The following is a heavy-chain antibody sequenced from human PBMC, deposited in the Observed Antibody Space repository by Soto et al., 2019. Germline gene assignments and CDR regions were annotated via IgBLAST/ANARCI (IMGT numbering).Heavy chain of an antibody. J-gene: IGHJ6*03. CDR2: IWYDGSNK. CDR3: ARSGANSSSWYNNYYYYMDV. D-gene: IGHD6-13*01. V-gene: IGHV3-33*01. CDR1: GFTFSSYG. Sequence: GGSLRLSCAASGFTFSSYGMHWVRQAPGKGLEWVAVIWYDGSNKYYADSVKGRFTISRDNSKNTLYLQMNSLRAEDTAVYYCARSGANSSSWYNNYYYYMDVWGKGTTVTVSS.